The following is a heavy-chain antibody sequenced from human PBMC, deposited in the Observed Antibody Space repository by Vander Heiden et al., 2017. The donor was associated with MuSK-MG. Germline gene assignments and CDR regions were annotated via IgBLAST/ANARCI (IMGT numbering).Heavy chain of an antibody. CDR1: GGSVSSGSYY. J-gene: IGHJ6*03. V-gene: IGHV4-61*01. CDR2: IYYSGST. Sequence: QVQLQESGPGLVKPSETLSLTCTVSGGSVSSGSYYWSWIRQPPGKGLEWIEYIYYSGSTNYNPSLKSRVTISVDTSKNQFSLKLSSVTAADTAVYYCARDAPMVQGVITRYYYYYYMDVWGKGTTVTVSS. D-gene: IGHD3-10*01. CDR3: ARDAPMVQGVITRYYYYYYMDV.